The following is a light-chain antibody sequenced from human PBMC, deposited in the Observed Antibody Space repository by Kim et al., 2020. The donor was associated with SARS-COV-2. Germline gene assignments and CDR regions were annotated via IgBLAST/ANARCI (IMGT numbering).Light chain of an antibody. CDR2: EDN. CDR3: QSYDSSNWV. CDR1: GGSIASNY. Sequence: GKAVNNSSTRNGGSIASNYVQWYQQRPGSAPTTVIYEDNQRPSGVPDRFSGSIDSSSNSASLTISGLKTEDEADYYCQSYDSSNWVFGGGTQLTVL. J-gene: IGLJ3*02. V-gene: IGLV6-57*03.